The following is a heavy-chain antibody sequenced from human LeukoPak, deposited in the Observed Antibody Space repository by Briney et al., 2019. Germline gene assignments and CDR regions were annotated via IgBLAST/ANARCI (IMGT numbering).Heavy chain of an antibody. D-gene: IGHD1-26*01. Sequence: ASVKVSCKASGGTFSSYAISWVRQAPGQGLEWMGGIIPIFGTANYAQKFQGRVTITADESTSTAYMELSSLRSEDTAVYYCARSLTYSGSQGRYNWFDPWGQGTLVTVSS. CDR1: GGTFSSYA. V-gene: IGHV1-69*13. J-gene: IGHJ5*02. CDR2: IIPIFGTA. CDR3: ARSLTYSGSQGRYNWFDP.